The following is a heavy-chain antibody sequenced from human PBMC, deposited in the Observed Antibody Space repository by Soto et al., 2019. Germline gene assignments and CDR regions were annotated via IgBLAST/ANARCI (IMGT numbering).Heavy chain of an antibody. Sequence: QDHLVQSGAAVKKPASSIKISCRSTGGTFSTFAFSWVRQSPGQGLDWMGGIIPIFATPIYAQTYQGRATITADDSTSTAYMEVTRLRSNDTAVYFCARGEYDVIVMAGTSRGYHNAYHGMDVWGQGTSVTVSS. CDR2: IIPIFATP. CDR1: GGTFSTFA. CDR3: ARGEYDVIVMAGTSRGYHNAYHGMDV. J-gene: IGHJ6*02. V-gene: IGHV1-69*12. D-gene: IGHD2-21*01.